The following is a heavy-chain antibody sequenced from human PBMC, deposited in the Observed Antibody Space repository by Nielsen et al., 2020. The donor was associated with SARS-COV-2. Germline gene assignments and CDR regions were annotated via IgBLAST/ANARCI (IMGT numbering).Heavy chain of an antibody. Sequence: GGSLRLSCKASGYTFTDSWISWVRQMPGKGLEWMGRIYPRDSYVNYNPSFRGLVIISADNSISTAYLQWNSLSASDSAMYYCARRVRGEGYTNRWVDSWGQGTLVTVSS. CDR1: GYTFTDSW. J-gene: IGHJ4*02. D-gene: IGHD5-24*01. CDR2: IYPRDSYV. V-gene: IGHV5-10-1*01. CDR3: ARRVRGEGYTNRWVDS.